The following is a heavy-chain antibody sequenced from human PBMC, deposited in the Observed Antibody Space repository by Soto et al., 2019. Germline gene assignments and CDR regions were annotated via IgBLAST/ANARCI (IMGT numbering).Heavy chain of an antibody. CDR2: LMTLFETP. Sequence: QVQLVQSWAEVKKPGSSVKVSGKASGCTFSSYAFSWVRQAPGQGLEWMGGLMTLFETPTYAQPFQGRLTITEDEYTSTVYRELSSHRAEDTAVYFCATFEIGEMWTLGDAYHWGEGIVVTV. CDR3: ATFEIGEMWTLGDAYH. V-gene: IGHV1-69*01. D-gene: IGHD2-21*01. J-gene: IGHJ5*02. CDR1: GCTFSSYA.